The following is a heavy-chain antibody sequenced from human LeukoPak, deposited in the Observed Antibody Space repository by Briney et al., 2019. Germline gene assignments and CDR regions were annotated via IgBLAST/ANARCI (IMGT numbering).Heavy chain of an antibody. J-gene: IGHJ3*02. CDR2: IYYSGST. V-gene: IGHV4-59*01. Sequence: GSLRLSCAASGFTFSSYAMSWVRQAPGKGLEWIGYIYYSGSTNYNPSLKSRVTISVDTSKNQFSLKLSSVTAADTAVYYCARWGGYGGNSGVGAFDIWGQGTMVTVSS. CDR3: ARWGGYGGNSGVGAFDI. D-gene: IGHD4-23*01. CDR1: GFTFSSYA.